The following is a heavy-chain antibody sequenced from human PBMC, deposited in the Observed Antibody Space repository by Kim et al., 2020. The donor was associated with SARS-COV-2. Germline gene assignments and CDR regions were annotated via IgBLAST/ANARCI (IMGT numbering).Heavy chain of an antibody. CDR1: GFFLSSDS. Sequence: GGSLRLSCVASGFFLSSDSMHWVRQAPGKGLECVSSISGDSRYIYNADSVKGRLTISRDNAKKSLYLQMNSLGVKDTAIYYCASGPNQGGMEVWGQETKVSVS. CDR3: ASGPNQGGMEV. CDR2: ISGDSRYI. J-gene: IGHJ6*02. V-gene: IGHV3-21*01.